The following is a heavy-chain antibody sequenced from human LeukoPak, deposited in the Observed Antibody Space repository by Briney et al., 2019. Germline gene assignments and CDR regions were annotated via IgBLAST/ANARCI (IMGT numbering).Heavy chain of an antibody. CDR1: GSIFGRYG. J-gene: IGHJ4*02. Sequence: GGSLRLSCAASGSIFGRYGMHWVRQAPGKGLEWVAVIWYDGSKEFYADSVKGRFTISRDNSKNRLSLQMNGLRAEDTAMYYCVGASAEGYFDSWGQGTLVTVSA. V-gene: IGHV3-33*01. D-gene: IGHD2-2*01. CDR2: IWYDGSKE. CDR3: VGASAEGYFDS.